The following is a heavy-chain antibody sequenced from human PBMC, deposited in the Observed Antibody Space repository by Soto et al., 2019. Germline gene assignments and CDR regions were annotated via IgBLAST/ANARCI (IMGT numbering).Heavy chain of an antibody. Sequence: XETLSLTCTVSGGSVSNSNYYWGWIRQSPGKGLEWIGSVYYRGRSYSKSSVKSRVTISVDTSKNQFSLNLNGLRAEDTAVYYCARGGSRRLQLLFVFDSWGQGTLVTVSS. V-gene: IGHV4-39*07. D-gene: IGHD1-1*01. CDR2: VYYRGRS. J-gene: IGHJ4*02. CDR3: ARGGSRRLQLLFVFDS. CDR1: GGSVSNSNYY.